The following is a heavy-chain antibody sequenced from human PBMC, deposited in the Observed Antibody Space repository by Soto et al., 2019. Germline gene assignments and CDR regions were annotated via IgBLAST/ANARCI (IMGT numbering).Heavy chain of an antibody. Sequence: GASVKVSCKASGYTFTSYGISWVRQAPGQGLEWMGWISAYNGNTNYAQKLQGRVTMTTDTSTSTAYMELRSLRSDDTAVYYCARDDLRYCTNGVCYTGIEDLWGQGTLVTVS. CDR1: GYTFTSYG. CDR3: ARDDLRYCTNGVCYTGIEDL. V-gene: IGHV1-18*01. D-gene: IGHD2-8*01. CDR2: ISAYNGNT. J-gene: IGHJ5*02.